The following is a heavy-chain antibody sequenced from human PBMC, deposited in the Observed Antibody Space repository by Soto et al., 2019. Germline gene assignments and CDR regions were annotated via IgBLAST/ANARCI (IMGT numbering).Heavy chain of an antibody. J-gene: IGHJ6*03. V-gene: IGHV3-66*01. CDR2: IYSGGST. CDR1: GFTVSSNY. D-gene: IGHD4-17*01. Sequence: GGSLRLFCAASGFTVSSNYMSWVRQAPGKGLEWVSVIYSGGSTYYADSVKGRFTISRDNSKNTLYLQMNSLRAEDTAVYYCARGLGDLGRGYYYYYMDVWGKGTTVTVSS. CDR3: ARGLGDLGRGYYYYYMDV.